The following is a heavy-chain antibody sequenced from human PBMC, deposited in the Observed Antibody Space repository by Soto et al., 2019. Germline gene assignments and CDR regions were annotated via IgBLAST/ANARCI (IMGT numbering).Heavy chain of an antibody. V-gene: IGHV4-59*01. CDR2: IYYSGST. Sequence: SETLSLTCTVSGGSISSYYWSWIRQPPGKGLEWIGYIYYSGSTNYNPSLKSRVTISVDTSKNQFSLKLSSVTAADTAVYYCARDQGYYYGSGSYFTYGMDVWGQGTTVTVSS. J-gene: IGHJ6*02. CDR1: GGSISSYY. CDR3: ARDQGYYYGSGSYFTYGMDV. D-gene: IGHD3-10*01.